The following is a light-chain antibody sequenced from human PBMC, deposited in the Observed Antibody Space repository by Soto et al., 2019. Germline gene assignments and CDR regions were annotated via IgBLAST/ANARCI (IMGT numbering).Light chain of an antibody. Sequence: EIVLAQSPATLSLSPGERATLSCSASQSVSIYLAWYQQKPGQAPRLLIYDASNRATGIPARFSGSGSGTDFTLTISSLEPEDFAVYYCQQRSNWPRSITFGQGTRLEIK. J-gene: IGKJ5*01. CDR3: QQRSNWPRSIT. CDR2: DAS. CDR1: QSVSIY. V-gene: IGKV3-11*01.